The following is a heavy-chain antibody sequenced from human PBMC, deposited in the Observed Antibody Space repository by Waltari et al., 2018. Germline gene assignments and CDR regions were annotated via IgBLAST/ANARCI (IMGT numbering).Heavy chain of an antibody. Sequence: EVQLVQSGGGLVQPGRSLRLSCTTSGFNFADYALTWVRQAPGKGLEWVALIRNIPYGGKSEYAASLEGRFTISRDDSKSIAYLQMDSLKTDDTAMYFCARAKRTSGHYYFDHWGQGAQVTVSS. CDR1: GFNFADYA. J-gene: IGHJ4*02. D-gene: IGHD3-22*01. CDR2: IRNIPYGGKS. V-gene: IGHV3-49*04. CDR3: ARAKRTSGHYYFDH.